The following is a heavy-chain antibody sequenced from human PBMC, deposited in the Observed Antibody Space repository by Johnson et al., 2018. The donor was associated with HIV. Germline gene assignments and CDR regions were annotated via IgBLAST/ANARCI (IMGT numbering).Heavy chain of an antibody. CDR1: GFNFSNYG. Sequence: QVQLVESGGGVVQPGGSLRLSCVASGFNFSNYGMHWVRQAPGKGLEWVAFIRYDGSNKYYADSVKGRFTIYRDNFKNTLYLQMNGLRPEDTAVYYCAKEDPWRRAFDIWGQGTVVTVSS. CDR2: IRYDGSNK. J-gene: IGHJ3*02. CDR3: AKEDPWRRAFDI. D-gene: IGHD1-1*01. V-gene: IGHV3-30*02.